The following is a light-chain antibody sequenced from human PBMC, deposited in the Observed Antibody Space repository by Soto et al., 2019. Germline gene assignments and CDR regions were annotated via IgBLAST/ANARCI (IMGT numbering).Light chain of an antibody. CDR3: SSYTSNSTLK. Sequence: SVLTQPASVSGSPGQSITISCTGTSSDVGGYNYVSWYQQHPGKAPNLMIYDVSNRPSGVSNRFSGSKSGYTASLTISGLQAEDEAHYYCSSYTSNSTLKFGGGTQLTVL. CDR1: SSDVGGYNY. V-gene: IGLV2-14*03. J-gene: IGLJ2*01. CDR2: DVS.